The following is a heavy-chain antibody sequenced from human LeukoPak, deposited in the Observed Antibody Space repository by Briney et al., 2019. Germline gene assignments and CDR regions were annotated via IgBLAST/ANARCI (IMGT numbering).Heavy chain of an antibody. CDR3: ARLTVTGGLYYYYYMDV. D-gene: IGHD4-17*01. CDR1: GGSFSGYY. CDR2: INHSGST. V-gene: IGHV4-34*01. Sequence: SETLSLTCAVYGGSFSGYYWSWIRQPPGKGLEWIGEINHSGSTNYNPSLKSRVTISVDTSKNQFSLKLSSVTAAGTAVYYCARLTVTGGLYYYYYMDVWGKGTTVTVSS. J-gene: IGHJ6*03.